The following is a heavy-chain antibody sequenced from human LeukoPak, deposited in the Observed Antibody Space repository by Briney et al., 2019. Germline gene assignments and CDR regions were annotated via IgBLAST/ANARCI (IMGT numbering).Heavy chain of an antibody. V-gene: IGHV3-33*01. D-gene: IGHD3-3*01. Sequence: GGSLRLSCAASGFTFSSYGMHWVRQAPGKGLEWVAVIWYDGSNKYYADSVKGRFTISRDNSKNTLYLQMNSLRAEDTAVYYCARDPADGILAPNNYYGMDVWGQGTTVTVSS. J-gene: IGHJ6*02. CDR2: IWYDGSNK. CDR3: ARDPADGILAPNNYYGMDV. CDR1: GFTFSSYG.